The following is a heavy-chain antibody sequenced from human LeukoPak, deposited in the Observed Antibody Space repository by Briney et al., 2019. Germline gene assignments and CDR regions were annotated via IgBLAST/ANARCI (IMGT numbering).Heavy chain of an antibody. J-gene: IGHJ5*02. CDR1: GGSFSDYW. Sequence: SETLSLTCAVYGGSFSDYWWTWIRQSPGKGLEWIGEVNHSGRTNYNPSLKSRVSISVDRSKKQFSLKLSSVTAADTAVYYCARGPWWFDPWGQGTLVTVSS. CDR3: ARGPWWFDP. V-gene: IGHV4-34*01. CDR2: VNHSGRT.